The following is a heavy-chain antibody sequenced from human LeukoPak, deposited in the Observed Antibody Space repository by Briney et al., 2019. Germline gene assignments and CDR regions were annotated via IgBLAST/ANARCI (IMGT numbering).Heavy chain of an antibody. J-gene: IGHJ3*02. V-gene: IGHV4-59*01. D-gene: IGHD2/OR15-2a*01. CDR3: ARVVLPPGGAFDI. Sequence: SETLSLTCTVSGGSISSYYWSWIRQPPGKGPERIGYICYGGSTNYNPSLKSRVAISVDTSKNQFSLKLSSVTAADTAVYYCARVVLPPGGAFDIWGQGTMVTVSS. CDR2: ICYGGST. CDR1: GGSISSYY.